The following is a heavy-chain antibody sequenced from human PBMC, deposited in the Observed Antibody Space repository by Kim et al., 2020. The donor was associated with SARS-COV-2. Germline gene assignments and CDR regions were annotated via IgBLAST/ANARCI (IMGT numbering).Heavy chain of an antibody. CDR3: AKDLNWAAVAGGAYDY. J-gene: IGHJ4*02. Sequence: KGRVTISRDNSKNTLYLQMNSLRAEDTAVYYCAKDLNWAAVAGGAYDYWGQGTLVTVSS. V-gene: IGHV3-23*01. D-gene: IGHD6-19*01.